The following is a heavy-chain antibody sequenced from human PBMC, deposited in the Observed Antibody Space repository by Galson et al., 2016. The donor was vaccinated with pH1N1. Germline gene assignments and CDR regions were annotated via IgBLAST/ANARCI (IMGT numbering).Heavy chain of an antibody. CDR2: FDPEDGEA. D-gene: IGHD1-26*01. V-gene: IGHV1-24*01. CDR1: GNSLTQLF. Sequence: SVKVSCKVSGNSLTQLFIHWVRQTPGKGLEWMGGFDPEDGEAIHAQEFQGRFIMTGDTSTDTAYMELSRLASDDAAVYYCARDLYGGFQLPSYYYYAMDRWGQGTTVTVSS. J-gene: IGHJ6*01. CDR3: ARDLYGGFQLPSYYYYAMDR.